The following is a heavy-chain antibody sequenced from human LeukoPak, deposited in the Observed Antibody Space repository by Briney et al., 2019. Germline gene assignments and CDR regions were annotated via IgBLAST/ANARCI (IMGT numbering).Heavy chain of an antibody. D-gene: IGHD2-21*01. V-gene: IGHV3-48*02. CDR3: ARDDAYAFDI. J-gene: IGHJ3*02. CDR1: GFTFRSYS. Sequence: GGSQRLSCAASGFTFRSYSVNWVRQAPGKGLEWISYINTVSGIISYADSVKGRFTISADNAKNSLYLQMNSLRDEDTAVYYCARDDAYAFDIWGQGTMVTVSS. CDR2: INTVSGII.